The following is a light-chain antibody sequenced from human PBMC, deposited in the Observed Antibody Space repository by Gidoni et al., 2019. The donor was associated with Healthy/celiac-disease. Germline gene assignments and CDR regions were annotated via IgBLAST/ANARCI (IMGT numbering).Light chain of an antibody. Sequence: LSPGERSTLSCRASQSVSSSYLAWYQQKPGQAPRLLIYGASSRATGIPDRFSGSGSGTDFTLTISRREPEDFAVYYCQQYGSSPLYTFGQGTKLEIK. V-gene: IGKV3-20*01. CDR1: QSVSSSY. CDR2: GAS. CDR3: QQYGSSPLYT. J-gene: IGKJ2*01.